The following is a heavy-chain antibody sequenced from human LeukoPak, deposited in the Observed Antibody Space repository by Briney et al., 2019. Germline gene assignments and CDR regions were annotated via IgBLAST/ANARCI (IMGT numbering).Heavy chain of an antibody. J-gene: IGHJ4*02. CDR2: ISWNSGSI. V-gene: IGHV3-9*01. CDR3: AIIPRAAAGPSARSPFHC. CDR1: GFTFDDYA. Sequence: PGGSLRLSCAASGFTFDDYAVHWVRQAPGKGLEWVSGISWNSGSIGYADSVKGRFTISRDNAKNSLYLQMNSLRAEDTAVYYCAIIPRAAAGPSARSPFHCWGQGTLVTVSS. D-gene: IGHD6-13*01.